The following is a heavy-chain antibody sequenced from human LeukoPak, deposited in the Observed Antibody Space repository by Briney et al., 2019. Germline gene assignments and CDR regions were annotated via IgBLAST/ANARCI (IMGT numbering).Heavy chain of an antibody. CDR3: AREARITIFGVVIIRWSDP. CDR2: IYHSGST. Sequence: SETLSLTCTVSGYSISSGYYWGWIRQPPGKGLEWIGSIYHSGSTYYNPSLKSRVTISVDTSKNQFSLKLSSVTAADTAVYYCAREARITIFGVVIIRWSDPWGQGTLVDVSS. V-gene: IGHV4-38-2*02. D-gene: IGHD3-3*01. CDR1: GYSISSGYY. J-gene: IGHJ5*02.